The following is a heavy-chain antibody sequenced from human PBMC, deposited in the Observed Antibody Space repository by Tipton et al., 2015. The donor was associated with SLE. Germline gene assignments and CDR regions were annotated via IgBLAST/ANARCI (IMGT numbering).Heavy chain of an antibody. D-gene: IGHD3-3*01. V-gene: IGHV3-23*01. CDR1: GFTFSVYA. CDR3: AKDNYDFWSGPSGYYYYMDV. Sequence: SLRLSCAASGFTFSVYAMSWVRQAPGKGLEWVSGISGSGVSGISGSGGSTYYADSVKGRFTISRDNSKNTLYLQMNSLRAEDTAVYYCAKDNYDFWSGPSGYYYYMDVWGKGTTVTVSS. CDR2: ISGSGVSGISGSGGST. J-gene: IGHJ6*03.